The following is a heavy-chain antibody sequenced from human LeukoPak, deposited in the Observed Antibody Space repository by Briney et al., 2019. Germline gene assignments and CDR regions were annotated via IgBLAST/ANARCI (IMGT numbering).Heavy chain of an antibody. Sequence: GRSLRLSCAASGFTFSSYWMTWVRQAPGKGLKWVANIKQDGSQKYYVDSVKGRLTISRDNAKNSVYLQVNSLRVEDTAVYYCARIGYSSSSLDYWGQGTPVTVSS. CDR2: IKQDGSQK. CDR3: ARIGYSSSSLDY. V-gene: IGHV3-7*01. J-gene: IGHJ4*02. CDR1: GFTFSSYW. D-gene: IGHD6-13*01.